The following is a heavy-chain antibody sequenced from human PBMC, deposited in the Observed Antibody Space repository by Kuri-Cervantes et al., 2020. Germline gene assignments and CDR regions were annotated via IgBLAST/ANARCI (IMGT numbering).Heavy chain of an antibody. CDR2: ISWDGGST. Sequence: GGSLRLSCAASGFTFDDYAMHWVRQAPGKGLEWVSLISWDGGSTYYADSVKGRFTISRDNSKNSLYLQMNSLRAEDTAVYYCTRGKLRYFDWLLSGFDYWGQGTLVTVSS. CDR1: GFTFDDYA. D-gene: IGHD3-9*01. V-gene: IGHV3-43D*04. J-gene: IGHJ4*02. CDR3: TRGKLRYFDWLLSGFDY.